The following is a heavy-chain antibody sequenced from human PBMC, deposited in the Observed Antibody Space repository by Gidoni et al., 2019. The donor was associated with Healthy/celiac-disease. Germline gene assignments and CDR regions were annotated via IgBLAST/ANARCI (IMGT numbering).Heavy chain of an antibody. V-gene: IGHV3-15*01. Sequence: EVQLVESGGGLVKPGGSLRLSCAASGFTFSNAWLSWVRQAPGKGLEWVGRIKSKTDGGTTDYDAPVKGRFTISRDDSKNTLYLQMNSLKTEDTAVYYCTTPDYYDSSGYYSDALDIWGQGTMVTVSS. CDR2: IKSKTDGGTT. CDR1: GFTFSNAW. CDR3: TTPDYYDSSGYYSDALDI. D-gene: IGHD3-22*01. J-gene: IGHJ3*02.